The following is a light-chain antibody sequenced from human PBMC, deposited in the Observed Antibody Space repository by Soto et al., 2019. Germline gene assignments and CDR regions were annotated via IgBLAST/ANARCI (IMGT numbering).Light chain of an antibody. CDR2: EVV. V-gene: IGLV2-8*01. CDR3: KSYAGSNTYV. CDR1: KNDIGVYDF. Sequence: QSGLTQPASVSGSPGQSITIACTGTKNDIGVYDFVSWYQHHPGKAPRLIIYEVVQRPSGVPDRFSGSKSGNTASLTVSGLQAADEADYFCKSYAGSNTYVFGSGTKATL. J-gene: IGLJ1*01.